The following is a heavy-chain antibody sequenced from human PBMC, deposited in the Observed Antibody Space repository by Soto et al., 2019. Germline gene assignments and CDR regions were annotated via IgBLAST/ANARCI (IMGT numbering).Heavy chain of an antibody. D-gene: IGHD1-26*01. Sequence: GEPVKIFCKGSGYRFTSYWIVWVRQMPGRGLEWMGIIYPGDSDTRYSPSFQGQVTISADKSISTAYLQWGSLKASDTAIYFCARGGGSYSFFDFWGQGTLVTVSS. CDR1: GYRFTSYW. CDR2: IYPGDSDT. J-gene: IGHJ4*02. CDR3: ARGGGSYSFFDF. V-gene: IGHV5-51*01.